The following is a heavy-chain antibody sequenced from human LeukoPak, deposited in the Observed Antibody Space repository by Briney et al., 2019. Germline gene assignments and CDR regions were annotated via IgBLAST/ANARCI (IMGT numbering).Heavy chain of an antibody. CDR1: GFTLSSYG. CDR2: ISSSGSTI. CDR3: ARADYQTDY. Sequence: GGALRLSFGASGFTLSSYGMKRGRQGPGEGLEWVSYISSSGSTIHYADSVKGRFTISRDNAKNSLYLQMNSLRAEDTAVYYCARADYQTDYWGQGTLVTVSS. D-gene: IGHD4-11*01. V-gene: IGHV3-48*03. J-gene: IGHJ4*02.